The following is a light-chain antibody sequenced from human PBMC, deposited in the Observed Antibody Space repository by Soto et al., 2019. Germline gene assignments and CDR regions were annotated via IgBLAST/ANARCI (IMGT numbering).Light chain of an antibody. Sequence: EIVMTHSPATLSVSPGERATLSSRASQSVSSNLAWYQQKPGQAPRLLIYGASTRATGIPARFSGSGSGTDFTLTISRLEPEDFAVYHCQQYSTFGQGTKVDI. V-gene: IGKV3-15*01. J-gene: IGKJ1*01. CDR2: GAS. CDR1: QSVSSN. CDR3: QQYST.